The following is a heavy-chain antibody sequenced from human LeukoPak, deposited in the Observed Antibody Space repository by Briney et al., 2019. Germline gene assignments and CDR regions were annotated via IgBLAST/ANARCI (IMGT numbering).Heavy chain of an antibody. J-gene: IGHJ4*02. CDR1: GFLSSNYW. V-gene: IGHV3-21*01. Sequence: PGGSLRLSCVVSGFLSSNYWMSWVRQAPGKGLEWVSSISSSSSYIYYADSVKGRFTISRDNAKNSLYLQMNSLRAEDTAVYYCAREKASDYWGQGTLVTVSS. CDR3: AREKASDY. CDR2: ISSSSSYI.